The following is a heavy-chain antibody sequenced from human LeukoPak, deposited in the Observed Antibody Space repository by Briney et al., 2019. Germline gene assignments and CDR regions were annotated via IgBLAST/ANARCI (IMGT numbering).Heavy chain of an antibody. CDR1: GGTFSSYA. Sequence: GASVKVSCKASGGTFSSYAISWVRQAPGQGLEWMGGIIPIFGTANYAQKFQDRVTITADESTSTAYMELSSLRSEDTAVYYCVQGGAIGYCSGGSCYGSSNWFDPWGQGTLVTVSS. CDR2: IIPIFGTA. J-gene: IGHJ5*02. CDR3: VQGGAIGYCSGGSCYGSSNWFDP. V-gene: IGHV1-69*13. D-gene: IGHD2-15*01.